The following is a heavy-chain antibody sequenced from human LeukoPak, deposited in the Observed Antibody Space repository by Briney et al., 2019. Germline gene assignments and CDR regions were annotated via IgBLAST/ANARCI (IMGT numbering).Heavy chain of an antibody. CDR3: ARGAAAAGTMDY. Sequence: GGSLRLSCAASGFTFSSYDMHWVRQATAKGLEWVSAIGTAGDTYYPGSVKGRFTISRENAKNSLYLQMNSLRAGDTAVYYCARGAAAAGTMDYWGQGTLVTVSS. J-gene: IGHJ4*02. V-gene: IGHV3-13*01. CDR1: GFTFSSYD. CDR2: IGTAGDT. D-gene: IGHD6-13*01.